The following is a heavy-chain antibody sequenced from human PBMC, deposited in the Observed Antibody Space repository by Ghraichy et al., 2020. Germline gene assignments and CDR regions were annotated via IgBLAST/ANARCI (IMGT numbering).Heavy chain of an antibody. CDR3: ASICIVGATTVDY. D-gene: IGHD1-26*01. CDR2: IIPILGIA. V-gene: IGHV1-69*04. Sequence: SVKVSCRASGGTFSSYAISWVRQAPGQGLEWMGRIIPILGIANYAQKFQGRVTITADKSTSTAYMELSSLRSEDTAVYYCASICIVGATTVDYWGQGTLVTVSS. J-gene: IGHJ4*02. CDR1: GGTFSSYA.